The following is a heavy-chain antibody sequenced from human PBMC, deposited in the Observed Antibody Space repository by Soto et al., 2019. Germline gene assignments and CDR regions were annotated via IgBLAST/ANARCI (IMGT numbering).Heavy chain of an antibody. V-gene: IGHV3-48*01. CDR1: GFTFSSYS. CDR3: ARYCSGGSCYSQIDY. CDR2: ISSSSSTI. J-gene: IGHJ4*02. Sequence: EVQLVESGGGLVQPVGSLRLSCAASGFTFSSYSMNWVRQAPGKGLEWVSYISSSSSTIYYADSVKGRFTISRDNAKNSLYLQMNSLRAEDTAVYYCARYCSGGSCYSQIDYWGQGTLVTVSS. D-gene: IGHD2-15*01.